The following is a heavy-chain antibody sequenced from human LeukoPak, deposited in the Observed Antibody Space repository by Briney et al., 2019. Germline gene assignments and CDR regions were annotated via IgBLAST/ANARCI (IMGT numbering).Heavy chain of an antibody. J-gene: IGHJ2*01. D-gene: IGHD6-25*01. CDR2: IDTSGNT. V-gene: IGHV4-4*07. Sequence: PSETLSLTCTVSGGSISSYYWSWIRQPAGKGLEWIGRIDTSGNTNYKPSLKSRVTMSVDTSKNQFSLKLSSVTAADTAVYYCARDIAGGAATYWYFDLWGRGTRVTVSS. CDR1: GGSISSYY. CDR3: ARDIAGGAATYWYFDL.